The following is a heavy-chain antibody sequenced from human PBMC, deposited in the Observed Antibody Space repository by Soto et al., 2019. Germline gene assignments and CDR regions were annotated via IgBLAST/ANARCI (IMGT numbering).Heavy chain of an antibody. V-gene: IGHV5-51*01. CDR1: GYSFTSYW. Sequence: GESLKISCKGSGYSFTSYWIGWVRQMPGKGLKWMGIIYPGDSDTRYSPSFQGQVTISADKSISTAYLQWSSLKASDTAMYYCARYQYASSGDYLSPGDYWGQGTLLTVSS. CDR2: IYPGDSDT. J-gene: IGHJ4*02. D-gene: IGHD3-22*01. CDR3: ARYQYASSGDYLSPGDY.